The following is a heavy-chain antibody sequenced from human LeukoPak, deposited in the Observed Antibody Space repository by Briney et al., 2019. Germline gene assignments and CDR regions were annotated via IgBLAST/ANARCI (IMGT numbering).Heavy chain of an antibody. V-gene: IGHV3-23*01. D-gene: IGHD3-22*01. Sequence: PGGSLRLSCATSGFTFSDYAMSWVRQAPGKGLEWVSTISNSGGNTHYADSVMGRFTISRDNSKSTLYLQMNSLRAEDTAVYYCARDNYYDSSGYYYPVGYWGQGTLVTVSS. J-gene: IGHJ4*02. CDR3: ARDNYYDSSGYYYPVGY. CDR1: GFTFSDYA. CDR2: ISNSGGNT.